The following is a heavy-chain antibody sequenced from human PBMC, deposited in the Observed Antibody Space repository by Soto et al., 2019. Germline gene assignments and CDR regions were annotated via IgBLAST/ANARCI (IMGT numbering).Heavy chain of an antibody. CDR3: AKDPGSGWSGYYYYSGMDV. D-gene: IGHD6-19*01. J-gene: IGHJ6*02. CDR2: ISYDGSNK. CDR1: GFTFSSYG. V-gene: IGHV3-30*18. Sequence: QVQLVESGGGVVQPGRSLRLSCAASGFTFSSYGMHWVRQAPGKGLAWVAVISYDGSNKYYADSVKGRFTISRDNSKNTLYLQMNSLRAEDTAVYYCAKDPGSGWSGYYYYSGMDVWGQGTTVTVSS.